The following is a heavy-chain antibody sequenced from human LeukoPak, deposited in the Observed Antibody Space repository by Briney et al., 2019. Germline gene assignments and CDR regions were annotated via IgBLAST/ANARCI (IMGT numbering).Heavy chain of an antibody. Sequence: GGSLRLSCATSGFTFSRYAMTWVRQAPGKGLEWVSIISDSGGSTYYADSVKGRFTISRDNSKNTLYLQMNSLRAEDTAVYYCANILDYDFWSGRDYWGQGTLVTVSS. CDR3: ANILDYDFWSGRDY. CDR1: GFTFSRYA. CDR2: ISDSGGST. D-gene: IGHD3-3*01. V-gene: IGHV3-23*01. J-gene: IGHJ4*02.